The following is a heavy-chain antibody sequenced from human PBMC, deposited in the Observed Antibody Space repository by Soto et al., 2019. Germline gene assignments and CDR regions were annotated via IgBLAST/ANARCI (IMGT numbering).Heavy chain of an antibody. V-gene: IGHV3-72*01. Sequence: EVQLEESGGGFVQPGGSLRLSCAASGFTFSDHYMDWVRQAPGKGLEWVGRTKNTANSYTTEYAASVKGRFTISRDDSKNSLLLQMNSLKAEDTAIYYCLRAALSVSRIRIFDSWGEGSLGSVSS. CDR1: GFTFSDHY. J-gene: IGHJ4*02. CDR3: LRAALSVSRIRIFDS. D-gene: IGHD3-10*01. CDR2: TKNTANSYTT.